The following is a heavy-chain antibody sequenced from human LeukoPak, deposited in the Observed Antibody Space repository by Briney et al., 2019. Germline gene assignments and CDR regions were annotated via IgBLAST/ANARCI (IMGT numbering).Heavy chain of an antibody. CDR1: GFTFSSYA. Sequence: GGSLRLSCAASGFTFSSYAMSWVRQAPGKGLEWVAIVSYDGSNKYYADSVRGRFTISRDNSKNTLYLQMNSLRPEDTSMYYCARETLRNFDYWGRGTLVTVSS. V-gene: IGHV3-30*04. CDR3: ARETLRNFDY. CDR2: VSYDGSNK. J-gene: IGHJ4*02. D-gene: IGHD2-15*01.